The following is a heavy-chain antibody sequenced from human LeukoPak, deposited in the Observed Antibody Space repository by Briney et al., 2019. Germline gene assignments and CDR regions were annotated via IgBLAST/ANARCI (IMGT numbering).Heavy chain of an antibody. V-gene: IGHV1-46*01. CDR3: ARDGSSRIAATS. D-gene: IGHD6-13*01. CDR2: INPSGGSS. CDR1: GYTFTSSY. J-gene: IGHJ4*02. Sequence: ASVKVSCKASGYTFTSSYIHWVRRAPGQGLEWMGIINPSGGSSSYAQKFQGRVTMTRDASTNTVYMELSSLRSEDTAVYYCARDGSSRIAATSWGQGTLVTVSS.